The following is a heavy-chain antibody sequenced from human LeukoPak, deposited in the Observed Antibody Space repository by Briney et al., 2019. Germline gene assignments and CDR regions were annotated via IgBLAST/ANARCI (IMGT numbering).Heavy chain of an antibody. D-gene: IGHD2-2*01. CDR3: ARGSRRSSPLNFDY. J-gene: IGHJ4*02. Sequence: PGGSLRLSCAASGFTFSSYSMNWVRQAPGKGLEWVSSISSSSSYIYYADSVKGRFTIPRDNSKNSVYLQMNSLRAEETAVYYCARGSRRSSPLNFDYWGQGTLVTVSS. V-gene: IGHV3-21*01. CDR1: GFTFSSYS. CDR2: ISSSSSYI.